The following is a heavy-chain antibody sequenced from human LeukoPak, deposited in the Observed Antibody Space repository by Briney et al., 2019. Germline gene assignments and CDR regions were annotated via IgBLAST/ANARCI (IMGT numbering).Heavy chain of an antibody. Sequence: SETLSLTCAVYGGSFSGYYWSWIRQPPGKGLEWIGEINHSGSTNYNPSLKSRVTISVDTSKSQFSLKLSSVTAADTAVYHSARGTIGDYYDSSGYYYCFDYWGQGTLVTVSS. J-gene: IGHJ4*02. CDR2: INHSGST. CDR3: ARGTIGDYYDSSGYYYCFDY. V-gene: IGHV4-34*01. D-gene: IGHD3-22*01. CDR1: GGSFSGYY.